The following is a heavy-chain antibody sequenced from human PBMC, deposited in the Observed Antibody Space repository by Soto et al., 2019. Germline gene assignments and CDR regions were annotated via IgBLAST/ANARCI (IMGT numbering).Heavy chain of an antibody. Sequence: QVQVVESGGGLVKPGGSLRLSCAASGFTFTDYYMSWIRQAPGKGLEWIAYISSGGGYTNFADSVKGRFSISRDNAKNSLFLQMNILRAEDTAVYYCARKSTPERGAHGFDIWGQGTVVTVSP. J-gene: IGHJ3*02. CDR3: ARKSTPERGAHGFDI. CDR1: GFTFTDYY. CDR2: ISSGGGYT. V-gene: IGHV3-11*05.